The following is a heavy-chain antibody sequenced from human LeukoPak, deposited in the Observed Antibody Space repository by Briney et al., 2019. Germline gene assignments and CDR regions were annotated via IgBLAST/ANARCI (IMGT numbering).Heavy chain of an antibody. CDR2: IKWNGGST. J-gene: IGHJ4*02. Sequence: GGSLRLSCAAYGFTFDDYGMSWVRQAPGKGLESVSGIKWNGGSTGYADSVKGRFTISRDNAKNSLYLQMNSLRAEDTALYYCARDYGYYDSSGYYYFDYWGQGTLVTVSS. CDR3: ARDYGYYDSSGYYYFDY. V-gene: IGHV3-20*04. CDR1: GFTFDDYG. D-gene: IGHD3-22*01.